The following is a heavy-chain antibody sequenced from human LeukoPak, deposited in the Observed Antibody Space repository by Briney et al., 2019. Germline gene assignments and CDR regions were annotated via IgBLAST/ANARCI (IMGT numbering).Heavy chain of an antibody. CDR2: IGSKAYGGTT. CDR1: GFTFGDYG. Sequence: QTGGSLRLSCIGSGFTFGDYGMSWARQAPGKGREGGGFIGSKAYGGTTEYAACVKGRFPISRDDSSSIAYLQMNSLKTEDTAVYYCTRGDYYDSSGYYLFFDFWGQGTLVTVSS. D-gene: IGHD3-22*01. V-gene: IGHV3-49*04. CDR3: TRGDYYDSSGYYLFFDF. J-gene: IGHJ4*02.